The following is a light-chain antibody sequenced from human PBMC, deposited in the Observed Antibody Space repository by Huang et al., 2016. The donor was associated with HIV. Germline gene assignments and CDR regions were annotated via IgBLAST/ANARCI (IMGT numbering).Light chain of an antibody. CDR2: DGS. V-gene: IGKV3-11*01. J-gene: IGKJ4*01. Sequence: IVLTQSPATLSLSPGERATLSCRASQGVSNYLIWYQHQTGKAPKLLIYDGSNRATGIPPRFSGSGSGTDFTLTISNLEPEDFAVYYCQQRSDWPLTFGGGTTVEIK. CDR3: QQRSDWPLT. CDR1: QGVSNY.